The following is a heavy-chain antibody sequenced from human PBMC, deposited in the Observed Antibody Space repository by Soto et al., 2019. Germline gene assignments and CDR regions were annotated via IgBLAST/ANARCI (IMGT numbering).Heavy chain of an antibody. V-gene: IGHV3-33*01. CDR3: ARGRRYSGYLTHFDP. CDR2: IWYDGSNK. J-gene: IGHJ5*02. Sequence: GGSLRLSCAASGFTFSSYGMHWVRQAPGKGLEWVAVIWYDGSNKYYADSVKGRFTISRDNSKNTLYLQMNSLRAEDTAVYYCARGRRYSGYLTHFDPWGQGTLVTVSS. D-gene: IGHD5-12*01. CDR1: GFTFSSYG.